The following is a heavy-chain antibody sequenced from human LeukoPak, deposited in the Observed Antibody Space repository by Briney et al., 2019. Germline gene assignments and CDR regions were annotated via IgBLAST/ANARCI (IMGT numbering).Heavy chain of an antibody. Sequence: PGGSLRLSCAASGFIFNNYGLIWVRQAPGKGLEGVSAISNDGGGTNYADFVKGRFTISRDNSKNTLFLQMNSLRAEDTALYYCAKGSSGYFVDLWGQGTLVTVSS. D-gene: IGHD3-22*01. CDR2: ISNDGGGT. CDR3: AKGSSGYFVDL. CDR1: GFIFNNYG. V-gene: IGHV3-23*01. J-gene: IGHJ5*02.